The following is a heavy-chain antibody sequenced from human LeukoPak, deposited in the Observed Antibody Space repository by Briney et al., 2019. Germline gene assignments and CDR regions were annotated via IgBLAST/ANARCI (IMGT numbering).Heavy chain of an antibody. CDR1: GFTFSSYA. Sequence: PGGSLRLSCAASGFTFSSYAMSWVRQAPGKGLEWVSAISGSGGSTYYADSVKGRFTISRDNSKSTLYLQMNSLRAEDTAVYYCAKGSGSYYIPSFDYWGQGTLVTVSS. J-gene: IGHJ4*02. V-gene: IGHV3-23*01. D-gene: IGHD3-10*01. CDR3: AKGSGSYYIPSFDY. CDR2: ISGSGGST.